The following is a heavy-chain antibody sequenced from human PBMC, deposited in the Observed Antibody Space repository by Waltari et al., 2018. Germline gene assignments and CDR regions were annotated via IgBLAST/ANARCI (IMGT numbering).Heavy chain of an antibody. V-gene: IGHV4-34*02. J-gene: IGHJ6*03. Sequence: QVQLQQWGAGLLKPSETLSRTCDVSGGSLSGYHWTWIRQPPGKGLEWIGEINDCGRTTYNPSLASRVTVSLDTANNQFSLRVRSVTAADTAVYYCARVFGYYYSYMDVWGKGTTVTISS. CDR2: INDCGRT. CDR3: ARVFGYYYSYMDV. CDR1: GGSLSGYH. D-gene: IGHD3-3*01.